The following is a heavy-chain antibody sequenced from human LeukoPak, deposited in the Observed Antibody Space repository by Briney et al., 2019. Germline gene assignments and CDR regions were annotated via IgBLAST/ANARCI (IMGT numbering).Heavy chain of an antibody. J-gene: IGHJ4*02. Sequence: GGSLRLSCAASGFTFSSYDMNWVRQAPGKGLEWVSYFSSSGTAIYYADSVKGRFTMSRDSAKNSLYLQMNSLRDEDTAVYYCARSVVRGVIAVDYWGQGTLVTVYS. CDR3: ARSVVRGVIAVDY. V-gene: IGHV3-48*03. CDR2: FSSSGTAI. D-gene: IGHD3-10*01. CDR1: GFTFSSYD.